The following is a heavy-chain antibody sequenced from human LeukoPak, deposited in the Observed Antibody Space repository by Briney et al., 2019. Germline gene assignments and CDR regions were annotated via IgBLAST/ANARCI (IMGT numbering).Heavy chain of an antibody. CDR1: GFTFNTYS. CDR2: IPYDGSNK. CDR3: ARDRTGAFDY. D-gene: IGHD7-27*01. Sequence: GGSLRLSCAASGFTFNTYSMNWVRQAPGKGLEWVAVIPYDGSNKYYADSVKGRFTISRDNSKNTLYLQMNSLRAEDTAVYYCARDRTGAFDYWGQGTLVTVSS. V-gene: IGHV3-30*03. J-gene: IGHJ4*02.